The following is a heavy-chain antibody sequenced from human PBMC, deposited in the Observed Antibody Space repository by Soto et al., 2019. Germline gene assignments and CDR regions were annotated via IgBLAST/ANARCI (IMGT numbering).Heavy chain of an antibody. CDR1: GGSFNNDY. J-gene: IGHJ5*01. V-gene: IGHV4-59*01. CDR2: IFHSGIT. D-gene: IGHD3-22*01. Sequence: SETLSLTCTISGGSFNNDYWTWIRQSPGKGLEWIGYIFHSGITDYNPSVKSRVTISIYKSKNLFSLKLTSVTAADTAVYYCARDRYFYDSSGYYRTLDSWGQGILVTVSS. CDR3: ARDRYFYDSSGYYRTLDS.